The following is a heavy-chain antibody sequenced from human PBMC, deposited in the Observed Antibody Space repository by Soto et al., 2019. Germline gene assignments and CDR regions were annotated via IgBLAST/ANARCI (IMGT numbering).Heavy chain of an antibody. J-gene: IGHJ4*02. CDR2: ISGSGGST. V-gene: IGHV3-23*01. Sequence: EVQLLESGGGLVQPGGSLRLSCAASGFTFSSYAMSWVRQAPGKGLEWVSAISGSGGSTYYADSVKGRFTISRDNSKNTLDLQMNSLRAEDTAGYYGAYSSTPFDYWGQGTLVTVSS. CDR1: GFTFSSYA. CDR3: AYSSTPFDY. D-gene: IGHD6-13*01.